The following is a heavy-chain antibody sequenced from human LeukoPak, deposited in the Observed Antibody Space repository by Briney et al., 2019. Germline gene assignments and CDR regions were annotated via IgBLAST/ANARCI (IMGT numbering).Heavy chain of an antibody. Sequence: SETLSLTCTVSGGSISSGGYYWSWIRQPPGKGLEWTGYIYHSGSTYYNPSLKSRVTISVDTSKNQFSLKLSSVTAADTAVYYCARASTTVVTDWFDPWGQGTLVTVSS. J-gene: IGHJ5*02. D-gene: IGHD4-23*01. CDR3: ARASTTVVTDWFDP. V-gene: IGHV4-30-2*01. CDR1: GGSISSGGYY. CDR2: IYHSGST.